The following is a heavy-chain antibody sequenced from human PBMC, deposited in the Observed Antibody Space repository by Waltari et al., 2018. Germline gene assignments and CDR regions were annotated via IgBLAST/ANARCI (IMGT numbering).Heavy chain of an antibody. Sequence: EVALVESGGGLVQPGGSLRLSRAVSGSPFSDYDIDWVRQAPEKGLEWVGRSRRKAYSFATEYAASVRGRFTISRDDSENSVSLQMNGLISEDTAVYFCARDLDGDSNLDYWGQGTQVTVSS. V-gene: IGHV3-72*01. CDR3: ARDLDGDSNLDY. D-gene: IGHD2-21*02. CDR1: GSPFSDYD. J-gene: IGHJ4*02. CDR2: SRRKAYSFAT.